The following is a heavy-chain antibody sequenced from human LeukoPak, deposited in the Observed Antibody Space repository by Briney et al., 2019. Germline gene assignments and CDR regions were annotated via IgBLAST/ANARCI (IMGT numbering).Heavy chain of an antibody. Sequence: SETLSLTGTVSGYSISRGYSWGWIRQPPGKGLEWIGYISYRGSTNYNPSLKSRLTISVDTSKNQFSLKLSSVTAADTAVYYCARTISYYSIGYWGQGTLVTVSS. CDR1: GYSISRGYS. J-gene: IGHJ4*02. CDR2: ISYRGST. CDR3: ARTISYYSIGY. V-gene: IGHV4-61*01. D-gene: IGHD3-22*01.